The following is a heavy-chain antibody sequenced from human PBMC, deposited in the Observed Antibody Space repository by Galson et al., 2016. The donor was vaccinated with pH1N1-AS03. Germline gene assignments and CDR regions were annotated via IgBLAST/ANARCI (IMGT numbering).Heavy chain of an antibody. CDR3: ARGGDDYIWGSYSGDY. J-gene: IGHJ4*02. CDR2: INTDGSST. D-gene: IGHD3-16*01. V-gene: IGHV3-74*01. CDR1: GFPFSTYW. Sequence: LRLSCAASGFPFSTYWMHWVRQVPGKGPVWISRINTDGSSTDYADSVKGRFTISRDNAKEMVYLQVNRLRADDTAVYYCARGGDDYIWGSYSGDYWGQGILVTVSS.